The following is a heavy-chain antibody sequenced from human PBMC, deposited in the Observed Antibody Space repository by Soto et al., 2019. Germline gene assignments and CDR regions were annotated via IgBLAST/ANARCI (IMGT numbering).Heavy chain of an antibody. D-gene: IGHD3-10*01. CDR2: ISPDGNNK. V-gene: IGHV3-30*03. J-gene: IGHJ4*02. CDR3: ARDRLLWFGEPDAFDY. Sequence: GGSLRLSCAASGFTFSIFGMHWVRQAPGKGLEWVAVISPDGNNKYYGDSVKGRFTISRDNAKNSLYLQMNSLRAEDTAVYYCARDRLLWFGEPDAFDYWGQGTMVTASS. CDR1: GFTFSIFG.